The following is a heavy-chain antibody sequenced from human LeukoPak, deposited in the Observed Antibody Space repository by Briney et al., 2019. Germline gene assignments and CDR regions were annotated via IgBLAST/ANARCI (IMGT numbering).Heavy chain of an antibody. J-gene: IGHJ5*02. CDR1: GGSFSGYY. Sequence: SETLSLTCAVYGGSFSGYYWSWIRQPPGKGLEWIGEINHSGSTNYNPSLKSRVTISVDTSKNQFSLKRNSVTAADTAVYYCARGRLSGYRNWFDPWGQGTLVTVSS. CDR2: INHSGST. D-gene: IGHD5-12*01. V-gene: IGHV4-34*01. CDR3: ARGRLSGYRNWFDP.